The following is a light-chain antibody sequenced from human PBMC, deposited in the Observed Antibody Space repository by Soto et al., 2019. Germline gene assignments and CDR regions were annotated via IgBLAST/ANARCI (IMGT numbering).Light chain of an antibody. V-gene: IGKV3-15*01. CDR2: GAT. CDR1: ESVSRN. Sequence: EVVMTQSPATLSVSPGERATLSCRASESVSRNLAWYQQKPGQAPRLLIHGATTRATGIPARFSGSGSGTEFTLTISSLQSEDFAVYYCQQYNNWPRTFGQGTKVDI. J-gene: IGKJ1*01. CDR3: QQYNNWPRT.